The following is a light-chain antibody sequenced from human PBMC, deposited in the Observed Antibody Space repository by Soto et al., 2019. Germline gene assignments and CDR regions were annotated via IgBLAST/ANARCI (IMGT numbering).Light chain of an antibody. V-gene: IGKV1-12*01. CDR3: QQANSFPFT. J-gene: IGKJ3*01. Sequence: DMQMTQSPSSVSASLGDRVTITCRASQDIHTWLAWYQQKPGQAPKLLIYDASHLQSGVPSRFSGSGSGTDFTLTISSLQSEDFATYYCQQANSFPFTFGPGTKVDVK. CDR1: QDIHTW. CDR2: DAS.